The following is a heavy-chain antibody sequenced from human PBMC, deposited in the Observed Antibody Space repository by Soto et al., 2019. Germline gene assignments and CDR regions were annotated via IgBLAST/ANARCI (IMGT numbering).Heavy chain of an antibody. V-gene: IGHV3-23*01. CDR1: GFTFSSYA. Sequence: EVQLLESGGGLVQPGGSLRLSCAASGFTFSSYAMSWVRQAPGKGLEWVSAISGSGGSTYYADSVKGRFTISRDNSKNPLYLQMNSLRAEDTAVYYCAKYSSSWYFDAEYFQHWGQGTLVTVSS. CDR2: ISGSGGST. J-gene: IGHJ1*01. D-gene: IGHD6-13*01. CDR3: AKYSSSWYFDAEYFQH.